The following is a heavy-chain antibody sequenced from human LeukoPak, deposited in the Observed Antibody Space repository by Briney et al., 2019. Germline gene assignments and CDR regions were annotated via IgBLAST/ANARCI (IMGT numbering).Heavy chain of an antibody. V-gene: IGHV1-2*02. CDR3: ARVLAAAGTPTTDY. J-gene: IGHJ4*02. CDR2: INPNSGGT. D-gene: IGHD6-13*01. Sequence: ASVKVSCKASGYTFTGYYMHWVRQAPGQGLEWMGWINPNSGGTNYAQKFQGRVTMTRDTSISTAYMELSRLRSDDTAVYYCARVLAAAGTPTTDYWGQGTLVTVSS. CDR1: GYTFTGYY.